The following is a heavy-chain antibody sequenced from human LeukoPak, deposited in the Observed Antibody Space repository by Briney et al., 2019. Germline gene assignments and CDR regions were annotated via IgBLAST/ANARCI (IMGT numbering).Heavy chain of an antibody. CDR3: ARVGYCSGGKCQNWFDP. CDR1: GYSISSDYY. Sequence: PSETLSLTCTVPGYSISSDYYWGWIRLPPEKGLEWIGIINHSGSTHYNTSLKSRVTISVDTSTNQFSLHLRSVTAADTALYYCARVGYCSGGKCQNWFDPWGQGTLVTVSS. D-gene: IGHD2-15*01. J-gene: IGHJ5*02. V-gene: IGHV4-38-2*02. CDR2: INHSGST.